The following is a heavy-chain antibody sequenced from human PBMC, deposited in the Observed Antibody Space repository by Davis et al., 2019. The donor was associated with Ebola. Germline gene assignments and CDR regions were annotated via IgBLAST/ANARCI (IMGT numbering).Heavy chain of an antibody. CDR2: ISGSGGTT. Sequence: GESLKISCAASGFTFSSYAMTWVRQAPGKGLEWVSAISGSGGTTYYAGSVKGRFTISRDNSKNTLYLQMNSLRAEDTAVYYCAKAGDSSGYYFTFDYWGQGTLVTVSS. CDR3: AKAGDSSGYYFTFDY. V-gene: IGHV3-23*01. J-gene: IGHJ4*02. CDR1: GFTFSSYA. D-gene: IGHD3-22*01.